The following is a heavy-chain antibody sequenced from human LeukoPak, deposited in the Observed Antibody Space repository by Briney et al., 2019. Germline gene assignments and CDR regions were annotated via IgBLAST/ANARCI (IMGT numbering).Heavy chain of an antibody. Sequence: PSETLSLTCTVSGGSISSRSYYWGWIRQPPGKGLEWIGSIYYSGSTYYNPSLKSRVTISVDTSKNQFSLKVTSVTAADTAVYYCARDYYYYYMDVWGKGTTVTVSS. CDR3: ARDYYYYYMDV. J-gene: IGHJ6*03. CDR2: IYYSGST. V-gene: IGHV4-39*02. CDR1: GGSISSRSYY.